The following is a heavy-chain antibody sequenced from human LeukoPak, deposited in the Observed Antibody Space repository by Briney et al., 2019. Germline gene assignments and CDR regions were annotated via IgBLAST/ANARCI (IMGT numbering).Heavy chain of an antibody. D-gene: IGHD3-9*01. CDR3: ARSYYDILGVFDY. CDR2: IIPIFGTA. Sequence: SVKVSCKASGGTFSSYAISWVRQAPGQGLEWMGGIIPIFGTANYAQKFQGRVTITADESTSTAYMELSSLRSEDTAVYYCARSYYDILGVFDYWGQGTLVTVSS. CDR1: GGTFSSYA. J-gene: IGHJ4*02. V-gene: IGHV1-69*01.